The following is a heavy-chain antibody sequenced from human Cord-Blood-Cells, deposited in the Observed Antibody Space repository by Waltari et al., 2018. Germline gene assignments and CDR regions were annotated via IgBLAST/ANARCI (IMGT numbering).Heavy chain of an antibody. V-gene: IGHV5-51*01. J-gene: IGHJ4*02. CDR1: GYSFTSSW. Sequence: EVQLVQSGPEVKKPGESLRISCKGAGYSFTSSWNGCVGQIPGKCLEWLGILYPGDSGTRYSPSFQGQVTISADKSISTAYLQWSSLKASDTAMYYCARHQGVDFWSGYFDYWGQGTLVTVSS. CDR3: ARHQGVDFWSGYFDY. CDR2: LYPGDSGT. D-gene: IGHD3-3*01.